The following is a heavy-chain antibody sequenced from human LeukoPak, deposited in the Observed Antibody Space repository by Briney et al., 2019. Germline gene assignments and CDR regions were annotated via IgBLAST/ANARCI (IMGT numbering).Heavy chain of an antibody. V-gene: IGHV4-59*01. CDR3: ARGLYDILTGYYSGLDY. D-gene: IGHD3-9*01. CDR1: GGSISSYY. J-gene: IGHJ4*02. Sequence: SETLSPTCTVSGGSISSYYWRWIRQPPGKGLEWIGYIYYSGSTNYNPSLKSRVTISVDTSKNQFSLKLSSVTAADTAVYYCARGLYDILTGYYSGLDYWGQGTLVTVSS. CDR2: IYYSGST.